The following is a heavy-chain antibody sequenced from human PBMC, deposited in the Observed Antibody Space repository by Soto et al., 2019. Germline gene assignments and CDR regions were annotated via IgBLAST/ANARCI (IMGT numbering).Heavy chain of an antibody. J-gene: IGHJ4*02. Sequence: PGGSLRLSCAASGFTCSSYAMSWVRQAPGKGLEWVSAISGSGGSTYYADSVKGRFTISRDNSKNTLYLQMNSLRAEDTAVYYCAKDYSYSNYGNYFDYWGQGTLVTVSS. D-gene: IGHD4-4*01. CDR2: ISGSGGST. V-gene: IGHV3-23*01. CDR3: AKDYSYSNYGNYFDY. CDR1: GFTCSSYA.